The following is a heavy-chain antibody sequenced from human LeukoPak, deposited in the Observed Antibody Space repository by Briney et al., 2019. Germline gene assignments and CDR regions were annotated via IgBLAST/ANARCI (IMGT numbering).Heavy chain of an antibody. Sequence: GGSLRLSCAASGFTFSSYWMSWVRQAPGKGLEWVANIKQDGSEKYYVDSVKGRFTISRDNAKNSLYLQMNSLRAEDTAVYYCARGPLIWGRLTFYFDCWGQGTLVTVSS. CDR2: IKQDGSEK. D-gene: IGHD3-10*01. CDR3: ARGPLIWGRLTFYFDC. CDR1: GFTFSSYW. J-gene: IGHJ4*02. V-gene: IGHV3-7*01.